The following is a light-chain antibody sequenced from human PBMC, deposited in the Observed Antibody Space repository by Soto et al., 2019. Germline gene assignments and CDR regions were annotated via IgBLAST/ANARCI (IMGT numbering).Light chain of an antibody. V-gene: IGKV1-5*03. CDR3: QQYNSYPWT. CDR2: KAS. J-gene: IGKJ1*01. CDR1: QSISSW. Sequence: DIQMTQSPSTLSASIGDRITITCRASQSISSWLAWYQQKPGKAPKPLIYKASSLESGVPSRFSGSGSGTEITLTISSLQPDDFATYYCQQYNSYPWTFGQGTKVEIK.